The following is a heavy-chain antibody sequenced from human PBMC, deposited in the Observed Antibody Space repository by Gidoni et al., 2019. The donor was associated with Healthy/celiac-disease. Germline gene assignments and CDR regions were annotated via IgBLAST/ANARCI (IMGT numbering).Heavy chain of an antibody. Sequence: QVQLAESGGGVVQPGRSLRLSCVASGVTFSSYARHWVRQAPGKGLGWVAIISYNGSNKYCADSVKGRFTISRDNSKNTLYLQMNSLGAEDTAVYYCARNWEVSPQIFDYWGQGTLVTVSS. CDR1: GVTFSSYA. CDR2: ISYNGSNK. D-gene: IGHD3-16*02. CDR3: ARNWEVSPQIFDY. V-gene: IGHV3-30-3*01. J-gene: IGHJ4*02.